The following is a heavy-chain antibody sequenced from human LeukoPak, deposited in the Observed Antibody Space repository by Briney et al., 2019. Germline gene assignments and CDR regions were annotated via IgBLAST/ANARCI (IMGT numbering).Heavy chain of an antibody. D-gene: IGHD3-10*01. CDR2: IWYDGSNK. CDR1: GFTFSSYG. V-gene: IGHV3-33*01. Sequence: PGRSLRLSCAASGFTFSSYGLHWVRQAPGKGLEWVAVIWYDGSNKYYADSVKGRFTISRDNSKNTPYLQMNSLRAEDTAVYYCARAMVRGVPGGGFDPWGQGTLVTVSS. CDR3: ARAMVRGVPGGGFDP. J-gene: IGHJ5*02.